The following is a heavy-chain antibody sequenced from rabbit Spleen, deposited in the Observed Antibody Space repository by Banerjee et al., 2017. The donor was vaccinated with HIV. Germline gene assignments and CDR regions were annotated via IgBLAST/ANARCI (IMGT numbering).Heavy chain of an antibody. Sequence: QEQLEESGGGLVQPGASLTLTCKASGISFGISDYMCWVRQAPGKGLEWIACIDAGSSDFTYHANWAKGRFTISKTSSTTVTLQATSLTVADTATYFCARDSSSSFSSYGMDLWGPGTLVTVS. CDR1: GISFGISDY. V-gene: IGHV1S45*01. J-gene: IGHJ6*01. CDR2: IDAGSSDFT. CDR3: ARDSSSSFSSYGMDL. D-gene: IGHD1-1*01.